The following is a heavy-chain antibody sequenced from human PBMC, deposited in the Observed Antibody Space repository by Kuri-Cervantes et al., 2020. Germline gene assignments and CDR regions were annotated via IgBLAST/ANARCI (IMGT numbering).Heavy chain of an antibody. D-gene: IGHD2-8*01. Sequence: GESLKISCAASGFTFSSYGMHWVRQAPGKGLEWVSYISSSSSTIYYADSVKGRFTISRDNAKNSLYLQMNSLRDEDTAVYYCARNLYGDYWGQGTLVTVSS. CDR1: GFTFSSYG. CDR2: ISSSSSTI. V-gene: IGHV3-48*02. CDR3: ARNLYGDY. J-gene: IGHJ4*02.